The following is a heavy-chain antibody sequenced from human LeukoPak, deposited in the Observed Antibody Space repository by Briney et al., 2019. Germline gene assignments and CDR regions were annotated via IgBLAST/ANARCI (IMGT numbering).Heavy chain of an antibody. CDR2: ISAYNGNT. CDR3: ARDSGYEWELPEYFQH. J-gene: IGHJ1*01. V-gene: IGHV1-18*01. D-gene: IGHD1-26*01. CDR1: GYTFTSCG. Sequence: ASVKVSCKASGYTFTSCGISWVRQAPGQGLEWMGWISAYNGNTNYAQKLQGRVTMTTDTSTSTAYMELRSLRSDDTAVYYCARDSGYEWELPEYFQHWGPGTLVTVSS.